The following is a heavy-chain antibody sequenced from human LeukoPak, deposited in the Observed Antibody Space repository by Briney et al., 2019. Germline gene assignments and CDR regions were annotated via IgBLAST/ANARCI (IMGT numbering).Heavy chain of an antibody. CDR3: ARGPRGLETQFDY. J-gene: IGHJ4*02. CDR2: MNPNSGNT. D-gene: IGHD1-1*01. CDR1: GYTFTSYD. Sequence: ASVKVSCKASGYTFTSYDINWVRQATGQGLEWMGWMNPNSGNTGYAQKFQGRVTMTRDTSISTAYMELSRLRSDDTAVYYCARGPRGLETQFDYWGQGTLVTVSS. V-gene: IGHV1-8*01.